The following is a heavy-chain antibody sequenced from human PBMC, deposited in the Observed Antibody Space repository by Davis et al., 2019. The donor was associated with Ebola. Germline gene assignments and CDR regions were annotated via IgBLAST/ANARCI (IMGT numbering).Heavy chain of an antibody. D-gene: IGHD3-10*01. CDR2: ISWDGGST. V-gene: IGHV3-43D*03. Sequence: GESLKISCAASGFTFDDYAMHWVRQAPGKGLEWVSLISWDGGSTYYADSVKGRFTISRDNSKNSLYLRMNSLRAEDTALYYCAKDMYGSGSMNYYYYYGMDVWGQGTTVTVSS. CDR1: GFTFDDYA. J-gene: IGHJ6*02. CDR3: AKDMYGSGSMNYYYYYGMDV.